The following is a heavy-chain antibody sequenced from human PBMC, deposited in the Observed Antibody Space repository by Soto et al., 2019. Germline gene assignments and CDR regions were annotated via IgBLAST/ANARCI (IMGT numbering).Heavy chain of an antibody. CDR1: GGSISSGGYY. J-gene: IGHJ5*02. CDR3: ARSYGDYGYNWFAP. V-gene: IGHV4-31*03. CDR2: IYYSGST. Sequence: QVQLQESGPGLVKPSQTLSLTCTVSGGSISSGGYYWSWIRQHPGKGLEWIGYIYYSGSTYYNPSLKRRVPISVATSQNPFSLTLRSVPAADTAVYYCARSYGDYGYNWFAPWGQGPLVTVSS. D-gene: IGHD4-17*01.